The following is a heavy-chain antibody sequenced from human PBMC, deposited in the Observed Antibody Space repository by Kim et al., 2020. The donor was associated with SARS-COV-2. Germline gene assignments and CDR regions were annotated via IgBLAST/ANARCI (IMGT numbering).Heavy chain of an antibody. D-gene: IGHD3-22*01. CDR2: IKSKTGGETS. J-gene: IGHJ6*01. CDR1: GFTFSNAW. CDR3: GLLQWPASYYYYYGM. V-gene: IGHV3-15*01. Sequence: GGSLRLSCAASGFTFSNAWMRWVRQAPGKGLEWVGRIKSKTGGETSDYAAPVQGRFTIASDESKHTLHLQMNSLKTAATAVYYCGLLQWPASYYYYYGM.